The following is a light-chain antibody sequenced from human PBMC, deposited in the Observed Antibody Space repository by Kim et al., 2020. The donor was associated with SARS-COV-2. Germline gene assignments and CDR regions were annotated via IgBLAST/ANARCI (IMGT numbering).Light chain of an antibody. V-gene: IGKV1-39*01. CDR1: QSISNY. CDR2: AAS. J-gene: IGKJ2*01. Sequence: ASVGDRVTITCRASQSISNYLNWYQQKPGKAPKLLIYAASSLQSGVPSRFSGSGSGTDFTLTISSLQPEDFATYYCQQSYSTPYTFGQGTKLEIK. CDR3: QQSYSTPYT.